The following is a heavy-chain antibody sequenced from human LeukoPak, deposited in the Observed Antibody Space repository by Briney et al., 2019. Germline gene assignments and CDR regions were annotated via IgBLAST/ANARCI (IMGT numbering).Heavy chain of an antibody. CDR3: ARLGDMEAFAI. D-gene: IGHD3-16*01. J-gene: IGHJ3*02. V-gene: IGHV3-33*01. CDR1: GFTLSSFG. CDR2: MWYDGRNK. Sequence: GGSLRHPCAASGFTLSSFGMVWVRQAPGKGLEWVTLMWYDGRNKYYADSVKGRFTISRDNSKNTVYLQMNSLRGEDTAVYYCARLGDMEAFAICGQGTRVTVSS.